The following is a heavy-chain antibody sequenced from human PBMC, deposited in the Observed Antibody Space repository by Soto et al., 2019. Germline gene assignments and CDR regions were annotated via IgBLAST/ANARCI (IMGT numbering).Heavy chain of an antibody. D-gene: IGHD1-26*01. CDR3: AKEVGATVSGAEYFQH. CDR2: ISYDGSNK. CDR1: GFTFSSYG. Sequence: LRLSCAASGFTFSSYGMHWVRQAPGKGLEWVAVISYDGSNKYYADSVKGRFTIPRDNSKNTLYLQMNSLRAEDTAVYYCAKEVGATVSGAEYFQHWGQGTLVTVSS. J-gene: IGHJ1*01. V-gene: IGHV3-30*18.